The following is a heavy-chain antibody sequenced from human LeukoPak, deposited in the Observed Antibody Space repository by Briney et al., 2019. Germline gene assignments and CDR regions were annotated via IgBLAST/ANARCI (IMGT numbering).Heavy chain of an antibody. CDR2: ISGSGGST. Sequence: GGSLRLSCAASGFTFSSYAMSWVRQAPGKGLEWVSAISGSGGSTYYADSVKGRFTISRDNSKNTLYLQMNSLRAEDTAVYYCARGRGYSYGYGQKASHLFDYWGQGTLVTVSS. CDR3: ARGRGYSYGYGQKASHLFDY. J-gene: IGHJ4*02. D-gene: IGHD5-18*01. V-gene: IGHV3-23*01. CDR1: GFTFSSYA.